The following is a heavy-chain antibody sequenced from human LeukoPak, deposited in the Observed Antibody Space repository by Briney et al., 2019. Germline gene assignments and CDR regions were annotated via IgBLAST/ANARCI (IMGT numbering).Heavy chain of an antibody. Sequence: AAVRVSCKASGYTFTHYCMHWVRQAPGQGREGMGRINPSSGSTAYAQKFQDRLTLTRDMSASTLYMELSSLGSEDTAVYYCARRGDRGNHADYWGQGTLVTVSS. CDR1: GYTFTHYC. V-gene: IGHV1-46*01. D-gene: IGHD1-14*01. J-gene: IGHJ4*02. CDR3: ARRGDRGNHADY. CDR2: INPSSGST.